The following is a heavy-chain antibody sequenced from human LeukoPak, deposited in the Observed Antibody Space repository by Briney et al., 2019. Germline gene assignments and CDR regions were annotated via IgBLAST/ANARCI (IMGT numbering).Heavy chain of an antibody. V-gene: IGHV3-74*01. CDR3: ARSNYDSTTFYYHLDL. CDR2: VDVHGQGT. D-gene: IGHD2/OR15-2a*01. J-gene: IGHJ5*02. CDR1: GFTFSSYW. Sequence: GGSLRLSCAASGFTFSSYWMHWVRQAPEEGPVWVSRVDVHGQGTAYADPVKGRFTISRDNAKNTLSLQMNSLSAEDTAVYYCARSNYDSTTFYYHLDLWGQGTLVTISS.